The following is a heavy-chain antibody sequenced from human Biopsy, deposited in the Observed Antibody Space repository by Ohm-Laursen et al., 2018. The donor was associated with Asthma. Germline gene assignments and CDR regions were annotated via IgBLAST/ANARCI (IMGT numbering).Heavy chain of an antibody. D-gene: IGHD1-1*01. CDR2: ISKDASTQ. J-gene: IGHJ3*02. Sequence: RSLRLSCAAPRFSFSNFAIHWVRQAPGKGLEWVGVISKDASTQDYADSVKGRFTMARDNSKNTLDLQMNSLREEDTAVYYCVGDGTDDAFDIWGQGTVVSVSS. CDR1: RFSFSNFA. CDR3: VGDGTDDAFDI. V-gene: IGHV3-30*01.